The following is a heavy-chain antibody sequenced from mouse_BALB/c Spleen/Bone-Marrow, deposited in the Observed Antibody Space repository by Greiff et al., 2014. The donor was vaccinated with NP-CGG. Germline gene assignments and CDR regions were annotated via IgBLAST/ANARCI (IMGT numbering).Heavy chain of an antibody. CDR2: INPDSSTI. D-gene: IGHD1-1*01. Sequence: LKESGGSLKLSCAASGFDFSGYWMSWVRQAPGKGLEWIGEINPDSSTINYTPSLKDKFIISRDNAKNTHYLQMSKVRSEDTALYYCARLGYYGVMVYWGQGTSVTVSS. V-gene: IGHV4-1*02. CDR1: GFDFSGYW. CDR3: ARLGYYGVMVY. J-gene: IGHJ4*01.